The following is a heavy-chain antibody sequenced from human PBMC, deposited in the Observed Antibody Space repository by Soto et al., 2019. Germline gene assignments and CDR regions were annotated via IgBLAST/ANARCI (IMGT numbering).Heavy chain of an antibody. CDR3: ARGASTPGDY. CDR2: INSAGIST. J-gene: IGHJ4*02. V-gene: IGHV3-74*01. Sequence: EVQLVESGGGLVQPGGSLRLSCAASGFTFSGYQMHWVRQAPGEGLVWVSRINSAGISTSYADSVKGRFTISRDNAKNTLYLQMTSLRAEDTAVYYCARGASTPGDYWGQGTLVTVSS. CDR1: GFTFSGYQ.